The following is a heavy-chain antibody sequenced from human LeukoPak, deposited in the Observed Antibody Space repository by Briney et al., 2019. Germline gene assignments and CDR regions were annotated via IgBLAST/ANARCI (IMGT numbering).Heavy chain of an antibody. Sequence: SVKVSCKASGGTFSSYAISWVRQAPGQGLEWMGGIIPIFGTANYAQKFQGRATITADESTSTAYMELSSLRSEDTAVYYCARERTYYDSRPYYMDVWGKGTTVTVSS. D-gene: IGHD3-22*01. CDR2: IIPIFGTA. CDR1: GGTFSSYA. V-gene: IGHV1-69*13. CDR3: ARERTYYDSRPYYMDV. J-gene: IGHJ6*03.